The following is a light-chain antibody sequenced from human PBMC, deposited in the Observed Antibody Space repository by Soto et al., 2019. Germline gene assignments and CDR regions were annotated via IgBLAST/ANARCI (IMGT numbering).Light chain of an antibody. Sequence: QSVLAQPSSVSGSPGQSNTISCAGTSSDVGAYNYVSWYQLHPGKAPKLIISEVTNRPSGVSSRFSGSKSANTASLTISGLRAEDEADYYCSSYTRSSAQGFGTGTKVTV. J-gene: IGLJ1*01. V-gene: IGLV2-14*01. CDR1: SSDVGAYNY. CDR2: EVT. CDR3: SSYTRSSAQG.